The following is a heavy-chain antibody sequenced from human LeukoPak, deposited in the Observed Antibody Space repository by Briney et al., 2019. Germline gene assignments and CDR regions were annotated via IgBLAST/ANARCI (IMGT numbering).Heavy chain of an antibody. CDR1: GGTFSSYA. D-gene: IGHD3-22*01. Sequence: ASVKVSCKASGGTFSSYAISWVRQAPGQGLEWMAEIIPIFGTTNHAQKFQGRVTITADKITSTVYMELSSLRSEDTAVYYCATALFSRSSGYYTRFGWYFDLWGRGTLVTVSS. CDR3: ATALFSRSSGYYTRFGWYFDL. CDR2: IIPIFGTT. V-gene: IGHV1-69*06. J-gene: IGHJ2*01.